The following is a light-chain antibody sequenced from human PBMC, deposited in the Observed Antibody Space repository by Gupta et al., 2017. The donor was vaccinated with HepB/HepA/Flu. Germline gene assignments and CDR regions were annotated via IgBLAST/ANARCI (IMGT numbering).Light chain of an antibody. CDR1: SSNIGAGYE. CDR3: QSYDTSLSGPVV. Sequence: QSVRTQPPSVSGAPGQRVTISCTGSSSNIGAGYEVHWFQHLPGTARKPLIYVNDNRPSGVPDRFSGSKSGTSASLAITGLQAEDEADYYCQSYDTSLSGPVVFGGGTKLTVL. V-gene: IGLV1-40*01. J-gene: IGLJ2*01. CDR2: VND.